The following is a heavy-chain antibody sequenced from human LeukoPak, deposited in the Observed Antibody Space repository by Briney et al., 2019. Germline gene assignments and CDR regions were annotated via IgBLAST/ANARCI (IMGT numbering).Heavy chain of an antibody. V-gene: IGHV3-21*01. CDR2: ISSSSSYI. CDR1: GFTFSSYS. Sequence: NSGGSLRLSCAASGFTFSSYSMNWVRQAPGKGLEWVSSISSSSSYIHYADSVKGRFTISRDNAKNSLYLQMNSLRAEDTAVYYCARDKAVAGTGEAFDIWGQGTMVTVSS. CDR3: ARDKAVAGTGEAFDI. J-gene: IGHJ3*02. D-gene: IGHD6-19*01.